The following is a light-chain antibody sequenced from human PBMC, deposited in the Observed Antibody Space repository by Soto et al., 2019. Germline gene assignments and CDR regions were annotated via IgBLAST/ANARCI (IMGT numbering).Light chain of an antibody. CDR1: QSVSSS. J-gene: IGKJ1*01. Sequence: EIVVTQSPATLSVSPGERVTLSCRASQSVSSSLAWYQQRPGQAPRLLIYDTSTRAAGIAARFSGSGSGTEFTLTISSLQSVDSAAYYCQQYVHWPPGAFGQGTTVEIK. CDR2: DTS. V-gene: IGKV3-15*01. CDR3: QQYVHWPPGA.